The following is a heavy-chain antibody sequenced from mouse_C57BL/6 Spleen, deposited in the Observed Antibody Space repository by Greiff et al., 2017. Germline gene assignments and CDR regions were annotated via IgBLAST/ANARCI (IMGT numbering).Heavy chain of an antibody. CDR1: GYTFTSYW. Sequence: QVQLQQPGAELVKPGASVKMSCKASGYTFTSYWITWVKQRPGQGLEWIGDIYPGSGSTNYNEKFKSKATLTVDTSSSTAYMQLSSLTSEDSAVXYCGIYGSSYEAWFAYWGQGTLVTVSA. J-gene: IGHJ3*01. CDR3: GIYGSSYEAWFAY. CDR2: IYPGSGST. D-gene: IGHD1-1*01. V-gene: IGHV1-55*01.